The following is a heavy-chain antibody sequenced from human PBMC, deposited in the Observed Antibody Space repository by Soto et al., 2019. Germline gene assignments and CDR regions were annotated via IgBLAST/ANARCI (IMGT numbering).Heavy chain of an antibody. CDR2: MNPNSGNT. J-gene: IGHJ5*02. CDR1: GYTFTSYD. CDR3: ASNPVVRGEDWFDP. D-gene: IGHD3-10*01. V-gene: IGHV1-8*01. Sequence: QVQLVQSGAEVKKPGASVKVSCKASGYTFTSYDINWVRQATGQGLEWMGWMNPNSGNTGYAQKFQGRVTMTRNTYISKAYMELSSLRSEDTAVYYCASNPVVRGEDWFDPWGQGTLVTVSS.